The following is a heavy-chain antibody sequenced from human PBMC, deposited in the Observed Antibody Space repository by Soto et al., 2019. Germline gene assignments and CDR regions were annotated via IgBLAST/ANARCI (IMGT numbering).Heavy chain of an antibody. V-gene: IGHV5-51*01. CDR3: ARSPRSSPYFDY. Sequence: GESLKISCQCAGYTFSNFWIGWVRQLPGKGLEWMGIIYPGDHETRYSPSFHGKVTISADKSINTAYLQWNSLEASDTAFYFCARSPRSSPYFDYWGQGALVTVSS. CDR1: GYTFSNFW. J-gene: IGHJ4*02. D-gene: IGHD6-13*01. CDR2: IYPGDHET.